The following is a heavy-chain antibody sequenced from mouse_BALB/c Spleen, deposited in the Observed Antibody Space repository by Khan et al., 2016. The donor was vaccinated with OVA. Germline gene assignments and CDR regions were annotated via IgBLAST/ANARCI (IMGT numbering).Heavy chain of an antibody. D-gene: IGHD1-1*01. CDR3: ARMKKIVATYLGC. J-gene: IGHJ2*01. CDR1: GYTFTSYW. Sequence: QVQLQQPGAELVKAGASVKMSCKASGYTFTSYWMHWVKQRLGQGLEWFAETNPTNGRTYYNEKFKSKATLTVDKSSSTAYMLLSGPTFEDSAVYSCARMKKIVATYLGCWGQGTTVTVSS. CDR2: TNPTNGRT. V-gene: IGHV1S81*02.